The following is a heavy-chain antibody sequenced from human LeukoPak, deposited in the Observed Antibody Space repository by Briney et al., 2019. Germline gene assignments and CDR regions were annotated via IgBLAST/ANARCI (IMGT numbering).Heavy chain of an antibody. V-gene: IGHV3-30*04. CDR2: ISSDGSNK. Sequence: GGSLRLSCAASGVTFSSYAMHWVRLAPGKGLEWVAVISSDGSNKYYADSVKGRFTISRDNAKNTLYLQMNSLRAEDTALYYCARAFCSGATCYSMDYWGQGTLVTVSS. D-gene: IGHD2-15*01. CDR1: GVTFSSYA. CDR3: ARAFCSGATCYSMDY. J-gene: IGHJ4*02.